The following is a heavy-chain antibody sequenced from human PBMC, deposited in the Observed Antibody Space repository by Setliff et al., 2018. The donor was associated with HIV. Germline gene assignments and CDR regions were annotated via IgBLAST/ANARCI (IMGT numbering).Heavy chain of an antibody. CDR2: IHHSGRT. V-gene: IGHV4-4*02. J-gene: IGHJ4*02. CDR1: GGSISSSDW. Sequence: PSETLSLTCAVSGGSISSSDWWTWVRQPPGRGLEWIGEIHHSGRTNYNPSLKSRVTISVDQSENQFSLRLSSVTAADTAVYYCARSSYCSGGRCSAFDYWGQGTLVTVSS. D-gene: IGHD2-15*01. CDR3: ARSSYCSGGRCSAFDY.